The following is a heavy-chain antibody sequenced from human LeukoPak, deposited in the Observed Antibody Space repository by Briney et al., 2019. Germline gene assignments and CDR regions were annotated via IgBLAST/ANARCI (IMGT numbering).Heavy chain of an antibody. Sequence: GGSLRLSCAASRFTLSTHWMSWVRQAPGKGLEWVAHIKQDGSQEYYVDSVKGRFTISRDSAKNSLYLQMNSLRAEDTAVYYCARGVPYDSWSGPHYSDYWGQGTLVTVSS. CDR2: IKQDGSQE. CDR3: ARGVPYDSWSGPHYSDY. CDR1: RFTLSTHW. V-gene: IGHV3-7*01. D-gene: IGHD3-3*01. J-gene: IGHJ4*02.